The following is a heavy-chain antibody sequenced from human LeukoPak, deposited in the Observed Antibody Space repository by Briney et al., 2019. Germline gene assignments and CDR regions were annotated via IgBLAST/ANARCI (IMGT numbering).Heavy chain of an antibody. CDR2: IYTSGST. CDR3: ARDASPGFQQLALYYYYYMDV. J-gene: IGHJ6*03. D-gene: IGHD6-13*01. V-gene: IGHV4-4*07. CDR1: GGSISSYY. Sequence: PSETLSLTCTVSGGSISSYYWSWIRQPAGKGLEWIGRIYTSGSTNYNPSLKSRVTMSVDTSKNQFSLKLSSVTAADTAVYYCARDASPGFQQLALYYYYYMDVWGKGTTVTVSS.